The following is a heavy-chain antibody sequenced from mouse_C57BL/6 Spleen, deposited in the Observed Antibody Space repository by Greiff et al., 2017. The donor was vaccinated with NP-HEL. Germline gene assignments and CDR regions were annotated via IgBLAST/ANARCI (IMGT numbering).Heavy chain of an antibody. CDR1: EYEFPSHD. D-gene: IGHD1-1*01. Sequence: DVKLQESGGGLVQPGESLKLSCESNEYEFPSHDMSWVRKTPEKRLELVAAINSDGGSTYYPDTMERRFIISRDNTKKTLYLQMSSLRSEDTALYYCASHGDYYGSSPFAYWGQGTLVTVSA. CDR3: ASHGDYYGSSPFAY. J-gene: IGHJ3*01. V-gene: IGHV5-2*01. CDR2: INSDGGST.